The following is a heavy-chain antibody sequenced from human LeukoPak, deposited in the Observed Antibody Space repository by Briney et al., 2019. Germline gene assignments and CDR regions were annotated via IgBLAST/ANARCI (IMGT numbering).Heavy chain of an antibody. J-gene: IGHJ3*02. V-gene: IGHV4-59*01. Sequence: PSETLSLTCTVSGGSMRSYYWSWIRQPPGKGLEGLEWIGYIYYSGSTNYNPSLKSRATISVDTSKNQFSLKLTSVTAADTAVYYCARDKGLPQAFDIWGQGTMVTVSS. CDR3: ARDKGLPQAFDI. CDR1: GGSMRSYY. CDR2: IYYSGST. D-gene: IGHD5/OR15-5a*01.